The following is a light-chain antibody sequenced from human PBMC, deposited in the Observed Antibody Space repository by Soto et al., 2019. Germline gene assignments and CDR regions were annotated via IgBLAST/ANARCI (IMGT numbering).Light chain of an antibody. CDR2: QVT. Sequence: QSALTQPASVSGSPGQSITISCTGTSSDIGGYYYVSWYQHHPGKAPKLIIYQVTNRPSGVSHRFSGSKSGNTASLTISGLQAEDEADYYCTSYSSSSTFHVFGAGTKVTVL. CDR3: TSYSSSSTFHV. J-gene: IGLJ1*01. V-gene: IGLV2-14*01. CDR1: SSDIGGYYY.